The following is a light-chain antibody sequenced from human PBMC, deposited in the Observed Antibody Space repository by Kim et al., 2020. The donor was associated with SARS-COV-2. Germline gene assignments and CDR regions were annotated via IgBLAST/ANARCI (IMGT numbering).Light chain of an antibody. CDR3: QQRGNWPWT. J-gene: IGKJ1*01. CDR2: DAS. CDR1: LSISSY. V-gene: IGKV3-11*01. Sequence: LSPGERATLSCRASLSISSYLAWYQQKPGQPPRLLIYDASDRATGIPVRFSGSGSGTDFTLTISSLEPEDCAVYYCQQRGNWPWTFGQGTKVEIK.